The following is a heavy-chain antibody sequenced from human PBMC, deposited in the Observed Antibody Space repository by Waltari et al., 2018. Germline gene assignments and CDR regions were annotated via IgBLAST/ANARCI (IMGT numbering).Heavy chain of an antibody. Sequence: QVQLQESGPGLVKPSETLSLTCAVSGYSISSGYYWGWIRQPPGKGLEWIGSIYHSGSTSYNPSLKSRVTISVDTSKNQFSLKLSSVTAADTAVYYCARRGNWDLNAFDIWGQGTMVTVSS. CDR3: ARRGNWDLNAFDI. D-gene: IGHD1-1*01. V-gene: IGHV4-38-2*01. J-gene: IGHJ3*02. CDR2: IYHSGST. CDR1: GYSISSGYY.